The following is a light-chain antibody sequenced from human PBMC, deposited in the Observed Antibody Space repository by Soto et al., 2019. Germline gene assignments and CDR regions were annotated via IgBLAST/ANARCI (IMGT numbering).Light chain of an antibody. CDR2: EVS. V-gene: IGLV2-8*01. J-gene: IGLJ2*01. CDR3: SSYAGSNKVV. CDR1: SSDVGGYNY. Sequence: QSALTQPPSASGSPGQSVTISCTGTSSDVGGYNYVSWYQQHPGKAPKLMIYEVSKRPSGVSDRFSGSKSGNTASLTVSGHQAEDEADYYCSSYAGSNKVVFGGGTKLTVL.